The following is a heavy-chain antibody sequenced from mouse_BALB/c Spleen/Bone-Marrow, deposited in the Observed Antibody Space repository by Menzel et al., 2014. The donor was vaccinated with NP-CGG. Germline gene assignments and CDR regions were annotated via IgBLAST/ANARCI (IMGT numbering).Heavy chain of an antibody. CDR2: IRNKAYSYTT. D-gene: IGHD2-3*01. J-gene: IGHJ2*01. CDR1: GFTFTDYY. CDR3: ARDMGGLLFDY. Sequence: EVQRVESGGGLVQPGGSLRLSCATSGFTFTDYYMNWVRQPPGKALEWLGFIRNKAYSYTTEYSASVKGRFTISRDSSQSILYLQMNTLRAEDSATYYCARDMGGLLFDYWGQGTTLTVSS. V-gene: IGHV7-3*02.